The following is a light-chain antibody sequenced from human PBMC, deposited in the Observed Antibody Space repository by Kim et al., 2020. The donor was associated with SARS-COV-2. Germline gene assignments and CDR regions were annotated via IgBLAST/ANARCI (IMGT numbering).Light chain of an antibody. CDR3: QVWDSSSDHVV. CDR2: YDS. J-gene: IGLJ2*01. V-gene: IGLV3-21*04. CDR1: NIGSKS. Sequence: VPPGKTAKITCGGNNIGSKSVHWYQQKPGQAPVLVIYYDSDRPSGIPERFSGSNSGNTATLTISRVEAGDEADYYCQVWDSSSDHVVFGGGTKLTVL.